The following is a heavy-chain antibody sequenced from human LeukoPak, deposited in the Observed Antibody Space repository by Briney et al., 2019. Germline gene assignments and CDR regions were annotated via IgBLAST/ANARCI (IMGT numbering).Heavy chain of an antibody. CDR2: LSGDGSDT. Sequence: GGSLRLSCQASGFPFNTFPMSWVRQAPGKGLEWVSTLSGDGSDTYYADSVKGRFTISRDTSKSTLFLQMNSLRADDTAIYYCTKGGHGDYWGQGTMVTVSS. D-gene: IGHD2-21*02. CDR1: GFPFNTFP. CDR3: TKGGHGDY. J-gene: IGHJ4*02. V-gene: IGHV3-23*01.